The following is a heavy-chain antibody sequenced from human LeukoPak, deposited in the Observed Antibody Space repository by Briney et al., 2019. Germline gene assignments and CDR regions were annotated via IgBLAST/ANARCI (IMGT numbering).Heavy chain of an antibody. D-gene: IGHD4-23*01. J-gene: IGHJ4*02. V-gene: IGHV1-69*13. CDR2: IIPILGTA. CDR3: ARAYGGNSDYFDY. Sequence: ASVKVSCKASGGTFSSYAISWVRQAPGQGLEWMGGIIPILGTANYAQKFQGRVTITADESTSTAYMELSSLRSEDTAVYYCARAYGGNSDYFDYWGQGTLVTVSS. CDR1: GGTFSSYA.